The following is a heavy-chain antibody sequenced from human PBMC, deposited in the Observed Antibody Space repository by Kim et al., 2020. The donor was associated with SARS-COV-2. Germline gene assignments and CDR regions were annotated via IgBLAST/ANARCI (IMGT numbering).Heavy chain of an antibody. D-gene: IGHD6-25*01. V-gene: IGHV3-73*01. J-gene: IGHJ6*02. CDR1: GSTLSGSS. CDR3: SASGPSVDYYGMDV. Sequence: GGSLRLSCAASGSTLSGSSVHWVRQASGKGLEWVGRIRSKVNSYATAYAASVQGRFTFSRDDSKNTAYLQMNSLKTEDTAVYYCSASGPSVDYYGMDVWGQGTTVTVSS. CDR2: IRSKVNSYAT.